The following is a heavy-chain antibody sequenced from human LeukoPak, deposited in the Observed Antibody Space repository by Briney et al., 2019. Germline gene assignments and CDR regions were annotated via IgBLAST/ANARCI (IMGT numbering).Heavy chain of an antibody. D-gene: IGHD6-6*01. Sequence: PGGSLRLSCAASGFTFSSYWMSWVRQAPGKGLEWVANIKQDGSQKYYVDSVKGRSSISRDNAKNSAYLQMNSLRAEDTAVYYCARIGYSSSSVDYWGQGTLVTVSS. CDR3: ARIGYSSSSVDY. V-gene: IGHV3-7*01. CDR2: IKQDGSQK. CDR1: GFTFSSYW. J-gene: IGHJ4*02.